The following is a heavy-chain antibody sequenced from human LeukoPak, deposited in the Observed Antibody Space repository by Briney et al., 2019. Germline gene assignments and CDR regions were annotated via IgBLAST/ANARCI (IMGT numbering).Heavy chain of an antibody. V-gene: IGHV3-23*01. CDR1: GFTFSSYS. J-gene: IGHJ4*02. CDR3: AKDGYCSSTSCPTIN. CDR2: ISGSGGST. Sequence: GGSLRLSCAASGFTFSSYSMNWVRQAPGRGLEWVSAISGSGGSTYYADSVKGRFTISRDNSKNTLYLQMNSLRAEDTAVYYCAKDGYCSSTSCPTINWGQGTLVTVSS. D-gene: IGHD2-2*01.